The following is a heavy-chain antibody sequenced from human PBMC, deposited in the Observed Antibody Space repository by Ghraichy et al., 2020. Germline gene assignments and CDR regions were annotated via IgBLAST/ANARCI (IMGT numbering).Heavy chain of an antibody. V-gene: IGHV4-59*01. CDR1: GGSISSYY. CDR2: IYYSGST. CDR3: ARKTYYYDSSGYYYFDY. Sequence: SETLSLTCTVSGGSISSYYWSWIRHPPGKGLEWIGYIYYSGSTNYNPSLKSRVTISVDTSKNQFSLKLSSVTAADTAVYYCARKTYYYDSSGYYYFDYWGQGTLVTVSS. D-gene: IGHD3-22*01. J-gene: IGHJ4*02.